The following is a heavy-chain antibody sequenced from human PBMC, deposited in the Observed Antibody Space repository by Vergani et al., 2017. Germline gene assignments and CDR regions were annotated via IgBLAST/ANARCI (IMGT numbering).Heavy chain of an antibody. Sequence: QVQLQESGPGLVKPSQTLSLTCTVSGGSISTGSYYWTWIRQPAGKGLEWIGRIYTRGTTNYNPSLKSRVTISLDPSRNQFSLKLSSVNAADTAVYFCARDPRSTPHAFDIWGQGTRVTVS. CDR1: GGSISTGSYY. CDR3: ARDPRSTPHAFDI. D-gene: IGHD5/OR15-5a*01. CDR2: IYTRGTT. V-gene: IGHV4-61*02. J-gene: IGHJ3*02.